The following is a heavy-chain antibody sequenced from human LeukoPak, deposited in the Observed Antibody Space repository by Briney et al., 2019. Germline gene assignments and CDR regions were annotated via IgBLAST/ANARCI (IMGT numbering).Heavy chain of an antibody. Sequence: PGGSLRLSCAASGFTFSSYAMSWVRQAPGKGLEWVSAISGSGGSTYYADSVKGRFTISRDNSKNTLYLQMNSLRAEDTAVYYCAEPTKDIVVVPAATAVDYWGQGTLVTISS. D-gene: IGHD2-2*01. CDR1: GFTFSSYA. V-gene: IGHV3-23*01. J-gene: IGHJ4*02. CDR3: AEPTKDIVVVPAATAVDY. CDR2: ISGSGGST.